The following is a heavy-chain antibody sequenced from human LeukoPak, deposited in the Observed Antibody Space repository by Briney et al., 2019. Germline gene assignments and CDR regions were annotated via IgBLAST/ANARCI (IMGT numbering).Heavy chain of an antibody. CDR3: ARESGVGAIRALSWFDP. V-gene: IGHV1-2*06. CDR2: INPNSGGT. CDR1: GYTFTGYC. D-gene: IGHD1-26*01. J-gene: IGHJ5*02. Sequence: ASVKVSCKASGYTFTGYCMHWVRQAPRQGLEWMGRINPNSGGTNYAQKFQCMVTMTRDTFDSTANMELSRLRSDDTAVYYCARESGVGAIRALSWFDPWGQGTLVTVSS.